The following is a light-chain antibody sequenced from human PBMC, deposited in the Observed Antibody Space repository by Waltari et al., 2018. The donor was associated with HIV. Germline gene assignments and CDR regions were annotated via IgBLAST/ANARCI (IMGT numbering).Light chain of an antibody. Sequence: DIQMTQSPSSLSASVGDSVPITCRASQSISTYLCWYQQKPGKAPKLLICGASSLQRGVPSRFSGSGSGTDFTLTIISLQPEDFATYYCQESYSAPFTFGPGTKVD. CDR1: QSISTY. CDR2: GAS. CDR3: QESYSAPFT. J-gene: IGKJ3*01. V-gene: IGKV1-39*01.